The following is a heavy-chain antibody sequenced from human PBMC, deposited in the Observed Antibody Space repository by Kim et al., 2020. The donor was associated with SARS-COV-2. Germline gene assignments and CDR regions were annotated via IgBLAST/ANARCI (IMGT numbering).Heavy chain of an antibody. CDR3: ARSGMDV. J-gene: IGHJ6*01. CDR1: GYTLTSLY. Sequence: ASVKVSCKASGYTLTSLYMHWVRQAPGQGLEWMGMINPSDGHTSYAQKFQGRVTITRDTSTSTVYMELSSQRSEDTAVYYCARSGMDVWGQGTTGTVPS. V-gene: IGHV1-46*01. CDR2: INPSDGHT.